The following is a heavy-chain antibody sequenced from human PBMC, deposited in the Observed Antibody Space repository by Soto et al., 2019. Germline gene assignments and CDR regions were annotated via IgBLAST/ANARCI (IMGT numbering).Heavy chain of an antibody. CDR3: AREREGFLEWLLSDFDY. CDR1: GFTFSSYS. CDR2: ISSSSSYI. J-gene: IGHJ4*02. V-gene: IGHV3-21*01. Sequence: EVQLVESGGGLVKPGGSLRLSCAASGFTFSSYSMKWVRQAPGKGLEWVSSISSSSSYIYYADSVKGRFTISRDNAKNSLYLQMNSLRAEDTAVYYCAREREGFLEWLLSDFDYWGQGTLVTVSS. D-gene: IGHD3-3*01.